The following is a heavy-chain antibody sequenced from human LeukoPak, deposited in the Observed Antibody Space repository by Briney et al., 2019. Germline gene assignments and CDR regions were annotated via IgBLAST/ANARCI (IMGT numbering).Heavy chain of an antibody. CDR1: GGSVSSSNW. CDR3: VRSDDFWSGYYGY. J-gene: IGHJ4*02. D-gene: IGHD3-3*01. CDR2: IYHSGST. Sequence: ASETLSLTCAVSGGSVSSSNWWNWVRQPPGKGLEWIGQIYHSGSTNYNPSLKTRVTISVDTSKSQFSLKLSSVTAADTAVYYCVRSDDFWSGYYGYWGQGTLVTVSS. V-gene: IGHV4-4*02.